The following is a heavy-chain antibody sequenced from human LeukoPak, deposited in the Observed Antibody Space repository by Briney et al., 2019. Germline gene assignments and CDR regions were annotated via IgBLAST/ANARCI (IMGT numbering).Heavy chain of an antibody. J-gene: IGHJ4*02. Sequence: GGSLRLSCAASGFTFSSYEMNWVRQAPGKGLEWVSYISSSGSTIYYADSVKGRFTISRDNAKNSLYLQMNSLRAEDTAVYYCAHTGWDLGYYFDYWGQGTLVTVSS. CDR3: AHTGWDLGYYFDY. CDR2: ISSSGSTI. V-gene: IGHV3-48*03. CDR1: GFTFSSYE. D-gene: IGHD3-9*01.